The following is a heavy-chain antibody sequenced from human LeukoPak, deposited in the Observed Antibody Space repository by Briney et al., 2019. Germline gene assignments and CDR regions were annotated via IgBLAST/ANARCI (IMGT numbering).Heavy chain of an antibody. V-gene: IGHV1-46*01. CDR3: AREGGKRILWFGELSQLHYYMDV. J-gene: IGHJ6*03. D-gene: IGHD3-10*01. Sequence: ASVKVSCKASGYTFTSYYMHWVRQAPGQGLEWMGIINPSGGSTIYAQKFQGRVTMTRDMSTSTVYMELSSMRSEDTAVYYCAREGGKRILWFGELSQLHYYMDVWGKGTTVTVSS. CDR1: GYTFTSYY. CDR2: INPSGGST.